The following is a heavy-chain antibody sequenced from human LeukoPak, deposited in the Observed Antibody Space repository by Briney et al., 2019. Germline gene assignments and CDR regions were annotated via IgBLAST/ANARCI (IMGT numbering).Heavy chain of an antibody. J-gene: IGHJ4*02. CDR1: GGSISRSNFY. Sequence: SETLSLTCTVSGGSISRSNFYWTWIRQCPEKGLEWIGYIYYSGSTYYNPSLKSRVTISVDTSKNQFSLKLSSVTAADTAVYYCARDSTARGTAAGLDYWGQGTLVTVSS. V-gene: IGHV4-30-4*08. CDR2: IYYSGST. D-gene: IGHD6-13*01. CDR3: ARDSTARGTAAGLDY.